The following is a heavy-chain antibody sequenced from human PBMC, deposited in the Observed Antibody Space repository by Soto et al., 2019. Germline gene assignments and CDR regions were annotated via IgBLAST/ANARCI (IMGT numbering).Heavy chain of an antibody. D-gene: IGHD1-26*01. CDR3: ARTLGATYRWFDP. V-gene: IGHV1-18*01. J-gene: IGHJ5*02. Sequence: ASVKVSCKASGYTFTSYGISWVRQAPGQGLEWMGWISAYNGNTNYAQKLQGRVTMPTDTSTSTAYMELRNLRSDDSAVYYCARTLGATYRWFDPWGQGTLVTVSS. CDR1: GYTFTSYG. CDR2: ISAYNGNT.